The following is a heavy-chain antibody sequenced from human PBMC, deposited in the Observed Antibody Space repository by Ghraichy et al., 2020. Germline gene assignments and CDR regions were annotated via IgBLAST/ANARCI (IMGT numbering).Heavy chain of an antibody. D-gene: IGHD4-17*01. CDR3: ARDKYGEDAFDI. CDR2: ISSSSSYI. V-gene: IGHV3-21*01. CDR1: GFTFSSYS. Sequence: GESLRLSCAASGFTFSSYSMNWVRQAPGKGLEWVSSISSSSSYIYYADSVKGRFTISRDNAKNSLYLQMNSLRAEDTAVYYCARDKYGEDAFDIWCQGTMVTASP. J-gene: IGHJ3*02.